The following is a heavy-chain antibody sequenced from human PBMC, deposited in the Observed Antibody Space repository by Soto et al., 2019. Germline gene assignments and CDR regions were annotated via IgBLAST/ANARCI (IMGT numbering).Heavy chain of an antibody. J-gene: IGHJ5*02. CDR1: GGSIRNGNYY. CDR3: AKNETTRPWFDP. CDR2: IYYIGTT. V-gene: IGHV4-31*03. Sequence: QVQLQESGPGLVKASQTLSLTCTVSGGSIRNGNYYWSWIRQLPGKGLEWIGNIYYIGTTSYNPSLTSRVIISIATSKNQFSLELTSVLAADTAVYYCAKNETTRPWFDPWGQGTLVTVSS. D-gene: IGHD1-1*01.